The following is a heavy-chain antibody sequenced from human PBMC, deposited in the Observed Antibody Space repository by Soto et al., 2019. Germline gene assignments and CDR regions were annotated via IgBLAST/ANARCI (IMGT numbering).Heavy chain of an antibody. Sequence: PLETLSLTCTVSGSSINSSGYYWGWIRQPPGKGLEWIGSMFYGVSTYYNPSLKSRVTVSVDTSKNQFSLNLRSVTAADTAVYYCARLPSRHLVDYWGQGTLVTVSS. CDR1: GSSINSSGYY. CDR3: ARLPSRHLVDY. V-gene: IGHV4-39*01. J-gene: IGHJ4*02. D-gene: IGHD3-3*02. CDR2: MFYGVST.